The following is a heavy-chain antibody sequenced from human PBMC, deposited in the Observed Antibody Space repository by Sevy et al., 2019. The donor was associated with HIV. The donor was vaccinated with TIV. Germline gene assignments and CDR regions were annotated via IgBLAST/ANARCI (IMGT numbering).Heavy chain of an antibody. J-gene: IGHJ6*03. D-gene: IGHD6-13*01. CDR1: GFTFSSYW. Sequence: GGSLRLSCAASGFTFSSYWMHWVRQAPGKGLVWVSPINSDGSSTSYADSVKGRFTISRDNAKNTLYLQMNSLRAEDTAVYYCARVTGSSSPNYYYYYMDVWGKGTTVTVSS. CDR2: INSDGSST. V-gene: IGHV3-74*01. CDR3: ARVTGSSSPNYYYYYMDV.